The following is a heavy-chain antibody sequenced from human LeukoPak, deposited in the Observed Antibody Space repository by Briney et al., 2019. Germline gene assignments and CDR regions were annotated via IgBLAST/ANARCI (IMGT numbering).Heavy chain of an antibody. Sequence: GGSLRLSCAASGFTFTSYSMNWVRQAPGKGLEWVSTISGGGGSTYCADSVKGRFTISRDNSKNTLYLQVSSLRAEDTAVYYCAKGGKWDVTPFDYWGQGTLVTVSS. D-gene: IGHD1-26*01. CDR2: ISGGGGST. J-gene: IGHJ4*02. V-gene: IGHV3-23*01. CDR3: AKGGKWDVTPFDY. CDR1: GFTFTSYS.